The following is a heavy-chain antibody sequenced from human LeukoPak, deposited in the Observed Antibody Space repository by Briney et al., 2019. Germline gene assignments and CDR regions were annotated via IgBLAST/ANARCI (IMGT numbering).Heavy chain of an antibody. J-gene: IGHJ4*02. CDR2: FDPEDGET. V-gene: IGHV1-24*01. Sequence: ASVKVPCKVSGYTLTELSMHWVRQAPGKGLEWMGGFDPEDGETIYAQKFQGRVTMTEDTSTDTAYMELSSLRSEDTAVYYCATMLTMVRGVIFDYWGQGTLVTVSS. CDR3: ATMLTMVRGVIFDY. D-gene: IGHD3-10*01. CDR1: GYTLTELS.